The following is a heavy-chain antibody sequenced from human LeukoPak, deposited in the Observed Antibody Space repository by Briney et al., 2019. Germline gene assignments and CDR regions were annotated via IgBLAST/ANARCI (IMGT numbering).Heavy chain of an antibody. V-gene: IGHV4-59*01. J-gene: IGHJ3*02. D-gene: IGHD2-8*01. Sequence: PSETLSLTCTVSGVSISIYYWSWIRQPPGKGLEWIGYIYYSGSTDYNPSLKSRVTMSVDTSKNQFSLKLNSVTAADTAVYYCARMADGFDIWGQGTMVTVSS. CDR1: GVSISIYY. CDR3: ARMADGFDI. CDR2: IYYSGST.